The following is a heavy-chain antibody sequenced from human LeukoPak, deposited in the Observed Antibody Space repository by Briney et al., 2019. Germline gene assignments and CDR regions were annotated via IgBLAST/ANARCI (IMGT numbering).Heavy chain of an antibody. D-gene: IGHD3-22*01. CDR2: ISYDGSNK. Sequence: GGSLRLSCAASGFTFSFYGMHWVRQAPGKGLEWVAVISYDGSNKYYADSVKGRFTISRDNSKNTLYLLMNSLRAEDTAVYYCAKDPYYDSSGYSPTYFDYWGQGTLVTVSS. CDR3: AKDPYYDSSGYSPTYFDY. J-gene: IGHJ4*02. CDR1: GFTFSFYG. V-gene: IGHV3-33*05.